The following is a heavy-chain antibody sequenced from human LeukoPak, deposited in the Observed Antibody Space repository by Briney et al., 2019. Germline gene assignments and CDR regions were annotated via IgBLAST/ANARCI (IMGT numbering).Heavy chain of an antibody. Sequence: SVKVSCKSSGDSFGSYSFSWVRQAPGQGLEWMGVIIPIFGTTKYAQKFQGRVTISTDESTSTAYMELSSLRSEDTAVYYCARDLVYCSGGSCYSPAVFDYWGQGTLVTVSS. J-gene: IGHJ4*02. CDR2: IIPIFGTT. CDR3: ARDLVYCSGGSCYSPAVFDY. CDR1: GDSFGSYS. D-gene: IGHD2-15*01. V-gene: IGHV1-69*05.